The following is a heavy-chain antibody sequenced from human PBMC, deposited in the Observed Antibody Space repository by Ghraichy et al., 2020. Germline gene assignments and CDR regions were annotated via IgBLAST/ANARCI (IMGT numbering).Heavy chain of an antibody. CDR2: ISGSGGST. J-gene: IGHJ6*02. V-gene: IGHV3-23*01. Sequence: LSLTCAASGFTFSSYAMSWVRQAPGKGLEWVSAISGSGGSTYYADSVKGRFTISRDNSKNTLYLQMNSLRAEDTAVYYCAKGKARLASLSYGMDVWGQGTTVTVSS. CDR1: GFTFSSYA. D-gene: IGHD6-6*01. CDR3: AKGKARLASLSYGMDV.